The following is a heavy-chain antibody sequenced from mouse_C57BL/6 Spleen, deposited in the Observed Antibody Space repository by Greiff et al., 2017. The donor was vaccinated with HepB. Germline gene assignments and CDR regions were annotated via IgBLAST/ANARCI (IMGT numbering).Heavy chain of an antibody. D-gene: IGHD2-3*01. CDR2: IYPGSGNT. CDR1: GYSFTSYY. J-gene: IGHJ1*03. Sequence: VHLVESGPELVKPGASVKISCKASGYSFTSYYIHWVKQRPGQGLEWIGWIYPGSGNTKYNEKFKGKATLTADTSSSTAYMQLSSLTSEDSAVYYCAREDGYYYFDVWGTGTTVTVSS. V-gene: IGHV1-66*01. CDR3: AREDGYYYFDV.